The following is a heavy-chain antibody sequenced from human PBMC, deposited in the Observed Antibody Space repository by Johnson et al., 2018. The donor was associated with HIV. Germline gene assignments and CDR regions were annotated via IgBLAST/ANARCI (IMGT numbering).Heavy chain of an antibody. Sequence: VLLVESGGGLVKPGGSLRLSCGASGFTFRHAWMSWVRQAPGKGLEWVGRINSKTDGGTTDYAAPVKGRLTISRDDSKNLLYLQMNSLKIEDTAVYYCTTARNRLWSTSGWTGFWAFDIWGQGTVVTVSS. V-gene: IGHV3-15*01. D-gene: IGHD6-19*01. CDR1: GFTFRHAW. J-gene: IGHJ3*02. CDR3: TTARNRLWSTSGWTGFWAFDI. CDR2: INSKTDGGTT.